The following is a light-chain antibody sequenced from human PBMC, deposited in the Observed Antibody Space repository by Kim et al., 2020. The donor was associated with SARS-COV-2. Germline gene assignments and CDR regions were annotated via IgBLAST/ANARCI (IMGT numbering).Light chain of an antibody. CDR2: KDS. Sequence: GSPGQQARITCSGDVLAKKYARWFQQKPGQAPVLVIYKDSERPSGIPERFSGSSSGTTVTLTISGAQVEDEADYYCYSAADNTWVFGGGTQLTVL. J-gene: IGLJ3*02. CDR1: VLAKKY. CDR3: YSAADNTWV. V-gene: IGLV3-27*01.